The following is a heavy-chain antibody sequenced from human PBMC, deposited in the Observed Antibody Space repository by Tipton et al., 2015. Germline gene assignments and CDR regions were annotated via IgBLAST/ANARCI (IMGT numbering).Heavy chain of an antibody. J-gene: IGHJ6*02. CDR2: IYYSGREH. V-gene: IGHV4-61*01. CDR3: ARDRGYSYGGPYYYAMDV. D-gene: IGHD5-18*01. Sequence: TLSLTCTVSGGPVSSGSYFWSWIRQPPGKGLEWIGYIYYSGREHQYNPFLKSRVTISVDTSKNQLSLNLSSVTAADTAVYYCARDRGYSYGGPYYYAMDVWGQGITVTVSS. CDR1: GGPVSSGSYF.